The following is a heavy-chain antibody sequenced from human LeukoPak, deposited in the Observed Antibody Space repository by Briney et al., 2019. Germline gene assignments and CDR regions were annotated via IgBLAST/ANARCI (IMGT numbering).Heavy chain of an antibody. CDR1: EFTFSSYE. CDR3: ATEGGSGSYYGDDAFDM. D-gene: IGHD3-10*01. V-gene: IGHV3-15*01. CDR2: VKSKADDGTT. J-gene: IGHJ3*02. Sequence: PGGSLRLSCAASEFTFSSYEMNWVRQAPGKGLEWVGRVKSKADDGTTDYAAPVQGRFTISRDDSKNTRSLQMNSLKTEDTAVYYCATEGGSGSYYGDDAFDMWGQGTMVTVSS.